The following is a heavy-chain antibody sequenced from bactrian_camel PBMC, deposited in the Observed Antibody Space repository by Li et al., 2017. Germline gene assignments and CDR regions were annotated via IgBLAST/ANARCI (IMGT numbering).Heavy chain of an antibody. D-gene: IGHD3*01. J-gene: IGHJ4*01. Sequence: VQLVESGGGSVQAGGSLRLSCAASGYIDSSYSMGWFRQAPGKGLEWVCGINSGGERPDCGDSVRGRFTISNDNAKNTLYLQMNDLKPEDTAMYYCAADRSLVRADGYCLWGFFEHYGRGTQVTVS. CDR2: INSGGERP. V-gene: IGHV3S31*01. CDR1: GYIDSSYS.